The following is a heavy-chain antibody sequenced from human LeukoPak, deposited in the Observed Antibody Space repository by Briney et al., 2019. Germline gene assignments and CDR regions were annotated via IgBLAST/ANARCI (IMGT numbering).Heavy chain of an antibody. Sequence: PGGSLRLSCAASGFTFSSYWMSWVRQAPGKGLEWVANIKQDGSEKYYVDSVKGRFTISRDNAKNSLYLQMNSLRAEDTAVYYCANFMITFGGVIDYYFDYWGQGTLVAVSS. CDR2: IKQDGSEK. CDR1: GFTFSSYW. CDR3: ANFMITFGGVIDYYFDY. D-gene: IGHD3-16*02. J-gene: IGHJ4*02. V-gene: IGHV3-7*03.